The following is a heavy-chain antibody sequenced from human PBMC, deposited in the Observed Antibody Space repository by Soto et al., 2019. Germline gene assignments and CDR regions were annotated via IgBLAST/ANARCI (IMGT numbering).Heavy chain of an antibody. V-gene: IGHV3-11*01. J-gene: IGHJ6*02. CDR1: GFTFSYSY. CDR3: ARVSWREKYGMDV. Sequence: GGSRRLSWAASGFTFSYSYMSGIGQAPGKGLEWISYITFSGNTVYYADSLKGRFTISRDNAKNSLYLQMNRLRAEDTAVYYCARVSWREKYGMDVWGQGTTVTVSS. CDR2: ITFSGNTV.